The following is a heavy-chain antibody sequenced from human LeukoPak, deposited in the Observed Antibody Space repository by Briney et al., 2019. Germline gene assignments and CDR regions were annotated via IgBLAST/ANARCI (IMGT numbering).Heavy chain of an antibody. J-gene: IGHJ5*02. V-gene: IGHV4-59*01. Sequence: SETLSLTCTVSGGSIRSFHWSWIRQSPGKGLEWLGYIYHSGSTKYNPSLKSRVTISVDTSKNQFSLNLSSVTAADTAVYYCARGQLGSGMDDPWGQGTLVTVSS. CDR3: ARGQLGSGMDDP. CDR1: GGSIRSFH. CDR2: IYHSGST. D-gene: IGHD3-10*01.